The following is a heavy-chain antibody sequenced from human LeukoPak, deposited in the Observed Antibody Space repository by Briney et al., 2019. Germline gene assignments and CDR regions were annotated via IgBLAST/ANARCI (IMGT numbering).Heavy chain of an antibody. CDR2: INSDGSSI. J-gene: IGHJ4*02. D-gene: IGHD3-16*01. V-gene: IGHV3-74*01. CDR3: ARGKGIGAPSY. CDR1: GFTFSSHW. Sequence: GGSLRLSCAASGFTFSSHWMHWVRQAPGKGLVWVSRINSDGSSISYADSVKGRFTISRDNAKNTLYLQMNSLRAEDTAVYYCARGKGIGAPSYWGQGTLVTVSS.